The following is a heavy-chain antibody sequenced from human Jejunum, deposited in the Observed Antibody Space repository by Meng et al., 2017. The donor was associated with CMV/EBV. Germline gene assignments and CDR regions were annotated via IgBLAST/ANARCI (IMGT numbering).Heavy chain of an antibody. CDR3: TRADSSNYGTLFDY. D-gene: IGHD4-11*01. CDR2: IRGKAHSYAT. J-gene: IGHJ4*02. Sequence: TFSGSAVPWVRPASGKGLEWVGRIRGKAHSYATAYTASVKGRFTISRDDSKNTAYLEMNSLKTEDTAVYYCTRADSSNYGTLFDYWGQGTLVTVSS. V-gene: IGHV3-73*01. CDR1: TFSGSA.